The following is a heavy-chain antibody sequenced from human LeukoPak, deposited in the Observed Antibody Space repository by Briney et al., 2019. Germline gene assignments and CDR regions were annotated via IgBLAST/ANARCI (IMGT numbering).Heavy chain of an antibody. CDR2: ISGSGGST. CDR1: GFTFSDFY. V-gene: IGHV3-23*01. CDR3: AKVMTGYSSDGY. D-gene: IGHD6-19*01. Sequence: GGSLRLSCAASGFTFSDFYMSWVRQAPGKGLEWVSAISGSGGSTYYADSVKGRFTISRDNSKNTPYLQMNSLRAEDTAVYYCAKVMTGYSSDGYWGQGTLVTVSS. J-gene: IGHJ4*02.